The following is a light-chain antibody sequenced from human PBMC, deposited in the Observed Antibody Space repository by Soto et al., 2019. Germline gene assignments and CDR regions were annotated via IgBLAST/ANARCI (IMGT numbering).Light chain of an antibody. V-gene: IGLV1-44*01. CDR3: ASWDYSLNARAV. CDR1: RSNIGSNA. CDR2: NDN. Sequence: QSVLTQPPSASGTPGQRVTISCSGSRSNIGSNAVSWYQQLPGTAPKLLIYNDNQRPSGVPDRFSASKSGTSASLAISGLQSEDEASYYCASWDYSLNARAVFGGGTKLTVL. J-gene: IGLJ3*02.